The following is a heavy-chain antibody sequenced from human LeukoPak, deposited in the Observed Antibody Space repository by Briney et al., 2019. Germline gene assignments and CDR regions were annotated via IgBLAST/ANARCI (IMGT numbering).Heavy chain of an antibody. CDR2: IYYSGST. CDR1: GGSICSSSHG. Sequence: SETLSLTFTVSGGSICSSSHGCGWIRQPPGKGQEWIGIIYYSGSTSYNPSLKSRVTISVDTSKNQFSLQLSSVTAADTAVYYCAREEPTYTNVVCVFDYGGQGTLVTVSS. V-gene: IGHV4-39*02. D-gene: IGHD2-8*01. CDR3: AREEPTYTNVVCVFDY. J-gene: IGHJ4*02.